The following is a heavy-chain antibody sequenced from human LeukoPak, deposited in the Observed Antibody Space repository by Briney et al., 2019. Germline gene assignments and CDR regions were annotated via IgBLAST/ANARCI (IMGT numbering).Heavy chain of an antibody. D-gene: IGHD1-26*01. CDR1: GFTFSNSA. CDR2: ISGTGGTT. J-gene: IGHJ4*02. CDR3: ATGGSYYEAGIGFSHDY. Sequence: GGSLRLSCTASGFTFSNSAMHWVRQAPGKGLEWVSRISGTGGTTFYADSVKGRFTISRDNSKNTLYLQMNSLRAEDTAVYYCATGGSYYEAGIGFSHDYWGQGTLVTVSS. V-gene: IGHV3-23*01.